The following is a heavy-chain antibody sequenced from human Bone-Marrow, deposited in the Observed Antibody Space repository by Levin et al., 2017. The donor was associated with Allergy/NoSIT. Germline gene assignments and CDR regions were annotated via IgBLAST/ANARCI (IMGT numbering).Heavy chain of an antibody. CDR2: IYPGGTT. V-gene: IGHV3-53*01. CDR1: GFDVSNNY. Sequence: QAGGSLRLSCVASGFDVSNNYVSWVRQAADKGLEWLSVIYPGGTTFYADSVKDRFTISKDDSQNTVFLQMNSLRAEDTAKYYCARDTSGAYYKRGFFDLWGQGTLVAVSS. CDR3: ARDTSGAYYKRGFFDL. D-gene: IGHD3-10*01. J-gene: IGHJ4*02.